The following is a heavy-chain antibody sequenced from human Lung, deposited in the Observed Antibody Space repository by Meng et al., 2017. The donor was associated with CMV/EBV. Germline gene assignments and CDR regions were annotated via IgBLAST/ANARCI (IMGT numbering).Heavy chain of an antibody. CDR2: MNPNSGNT. D-gene: IGHD6-13*01. Sequence: ASVXVSCKASGYTFTSYDINWVRQATGQGLEWMGWMNPNSGNTGYAEKFQVRVTITRNTSISTAYMELSSLRSEDTAVYYCARGASSYFHYWGQGTLVTVSS. V-gene: IGHV1-8*03. CDR1: GYTFTSYD. J-gene: IGHJ4*02. CDR3: ARGASSYFHY.